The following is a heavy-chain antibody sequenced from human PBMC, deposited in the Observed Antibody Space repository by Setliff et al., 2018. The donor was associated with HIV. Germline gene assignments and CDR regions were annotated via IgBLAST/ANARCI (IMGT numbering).Heavy chain of an antibody. CDR1: GGSISSYY. J-gene: IGHJ5*02. CDR3: ARGYYNFWSGYVNWFNH. CDR2: IYYSGST. V-gene: IGHV4-59*01. D-gene: IGHD3-3*01. Sequence: PSETLSLTCTVSGGSISSYYWSWIRQPPGKGLEWIGYIYYSGSTNYNPSLKSRVTISVDTSKNQFSLQLSSVTAADTAVYYCARGYYNFWSGYVNWFNHGGQGTLVTV.